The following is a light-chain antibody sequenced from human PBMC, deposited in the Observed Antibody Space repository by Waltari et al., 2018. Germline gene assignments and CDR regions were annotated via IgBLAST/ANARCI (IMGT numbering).Light chain of an antibody. Sequence: EIVMTQSPATLSVSPGERVTLSSRASQSVSSNLAWYQQKPGQAPRVLIYAASTRATGIPARFSGSGSGTEFTLTISSLQSEDFAVYYCQQYNNWPPMYTFGQGTKLEIK. CDR2: AAS. V-gene: IGKV3-15*01. CDR3: QQYNNWPPMYT. CDR1: QSVSSN. J-gene: IGKJ2*01.